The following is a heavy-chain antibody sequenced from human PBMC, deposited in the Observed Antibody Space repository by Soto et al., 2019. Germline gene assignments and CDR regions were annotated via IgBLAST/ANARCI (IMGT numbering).Heavy chain of an antibody. CDR1: GGTFSSYA. J-gene: IGHJ6*02. V-gene: IGHV1-69*13. D-gene: IGHD3-10*01. CDR2: IIPIFGTA. CDR3: AREGVTMVRGVIFYYYGMDV. Sequence: SVKVSCNASGGTFSSYAISWVRQAPGQGLEWMGGIIPIFGTANYAQKFQGRVTITADESTSTAYMELSSLRSEDTAVYYCAREGVTMVRGVIFYYYGMDVWGQGTTVTVSS.